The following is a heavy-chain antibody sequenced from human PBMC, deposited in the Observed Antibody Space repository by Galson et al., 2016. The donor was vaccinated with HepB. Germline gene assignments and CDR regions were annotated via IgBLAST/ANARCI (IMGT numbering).Heavy chain of an antibody. CDR2: IYYSGST. J-gene: IGHJ4*02. CDR1: GASIRSSNYS. D-gene: IGHD3-3*01. V-gene: IGHV4-39*07. CDR3: ARARRNWSRGDFDY. Sequence: SETLSLTCTVSGASIRSSNYSWAWIRQPPGKGLEWIGSIYYSGSTSYNASLNSRVTMSIDTSTNQFSLRLPSVHATDTAVYYCARARRNWSRGDFDYWGQGTLVTASS.